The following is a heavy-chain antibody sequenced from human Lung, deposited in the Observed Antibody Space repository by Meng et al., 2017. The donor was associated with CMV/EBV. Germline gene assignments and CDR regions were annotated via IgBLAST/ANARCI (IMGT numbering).Heavy chain of an antibody. CDR2: ISYDGSNK. V-gene: IGHV3-30*04. J-gene: IGHJ6*02. CDR3: ARTFGVDYYAMDV. Sequence: GESXKISXAASGFTFSSCAMHWVRQAPGKGLEWVAVISYDGSNKYYADSVQGRFTISRDNSKNTLYVQMNSLRAEDTAVYYCARTFGVDYYAMDVWGQGXTVTVSS. CDR1: GFTFSSCA. D-gene: IGHD3-3*01.